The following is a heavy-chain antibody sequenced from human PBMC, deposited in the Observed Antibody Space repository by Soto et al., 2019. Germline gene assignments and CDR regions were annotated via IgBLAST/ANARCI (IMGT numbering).Heavy chain of an antibody. CDR3: ARDRPELQYGMDV. Sequence: QVQLVESGGGVVQPGRSLRLSCAASGFTFSSYAMHWVRQAPGKGLEWVAVISYDGSNKYYADSVKGRFTISRDNSKNTLYLQMNSLRAEDTAAYYCARDRPELQYGMDVWGQGTTVTVSS. V-gene: IGHV3-30-3*01. D-gene: IGHD1-1*01. CDR1: GFTFSSYA. CDR2: ISYDGSNK. J-gene: IGHJ6*02.